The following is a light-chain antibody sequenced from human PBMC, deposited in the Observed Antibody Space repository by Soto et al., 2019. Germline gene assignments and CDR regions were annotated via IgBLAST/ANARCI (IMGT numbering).Light chain of an antibody. CDR1: QSVNSY. CDR2: EGS. CDR3: QHRSNWPAT. J-gene: IGKJ2*01. Sequence: EIVLTQSPATLSLSPGERATLSCRASQSVNSYLAWYQQKPGQAPRLLIYEGSKRATGIPARFSGSGSGTDFTLTISSLEPEDFAVYYCQHRSNWPATFGQGPKVEI. V-gene: IGKV3-11*01.